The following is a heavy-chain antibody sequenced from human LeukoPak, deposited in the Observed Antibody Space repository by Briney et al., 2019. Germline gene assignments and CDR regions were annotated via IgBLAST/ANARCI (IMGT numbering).Heavy chain of an antibody. CDR1: GYSFTSNY. J-gene: IGHJ4*02. Sequence: LWASVNVSCRESGYSFTSNYINWVRKAPGQGLEWMGMIYPRDGSTSYAQKFQGRVTVTRDTSTSTVHMELSGLRSEDTAVYYCARDQEAFDYWGQGTLVTVSS. V-gene: IGHV1-46*01. CDR3: ARDQEAFDY. CDR2: IYPRDGST.